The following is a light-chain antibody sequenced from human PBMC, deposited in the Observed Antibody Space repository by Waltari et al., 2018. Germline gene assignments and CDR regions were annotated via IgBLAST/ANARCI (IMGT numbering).Light chain of an antibody. CDR3: QQSYSTPRT. V-gene: IGKV1-39*01. J-gene: IGKJ2*01. Sequence: DVQMTQSPSSLSASVGDTVTITCRASQTISRYLNWYQQQPGKAPNLLIYAATTLQSEVPSRFTGSGSGTDFTLTISSVQPEDFATYYCQQSYSTPRTFGQGTKLDIK. CDR1: QTISRY. CDR2: AAT.